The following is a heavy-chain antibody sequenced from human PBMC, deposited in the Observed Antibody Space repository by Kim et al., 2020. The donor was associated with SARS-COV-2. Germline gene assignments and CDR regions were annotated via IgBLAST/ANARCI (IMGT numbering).Heavy chain of an antibody. D-gene: IGHD3-16*01. CDR3: ARDRRGYYFDY. V-gene: IGHV4-59*01. J-gene: IGHJ4*02. Sequence: NHQPILKSRVTISVDTSKNQFSLKLSSVTAADTAVYYCARDRRGYYFDYWGQGTLVTVSS.